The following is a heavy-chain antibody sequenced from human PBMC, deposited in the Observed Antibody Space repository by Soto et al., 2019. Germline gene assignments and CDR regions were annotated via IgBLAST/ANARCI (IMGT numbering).Heavy chain of an antibody. D-gene: IGHD3-10*01. CDR3: AKCGLGNYCPPPDY. V-gene: IGHV3-23*01. Sequence: EVQLLQSGGGLVQPGESLRLSCEASGFSFSNYAMGWVRQAPGKGLEWVSTISSGGSTFHGDSVKGRFTISRDNSENTVFLQMYSLRADDTAVYYCAKCGLGNYCPPPDYWGQGILVTVSS. CDR2: ISSGGST. J-gene: IGHJ4*02. CDR1: GFSFSNYA.